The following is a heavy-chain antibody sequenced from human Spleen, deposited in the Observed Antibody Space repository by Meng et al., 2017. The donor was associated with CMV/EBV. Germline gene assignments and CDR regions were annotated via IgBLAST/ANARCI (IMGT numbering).Heavy chain of an antibody. CDR3: TRHYDFWSGNYQYFDY. V-gene: IGHV3-73*01. D-gene: IGHD3-3*01. CDR2: IRSKANNYAT. J-gene: IGHJ4*02. CDR1: GFTFSGAA. Sequence: GESLKISCAASGFTFSGAAMHWVRQASGKGLEWVGRIRSKANNYATAYAASVKGRFTISRDDSENTAYLQMNSLKTEYTAVYYCTRHYDFWSGNYQYFDYWGQGTLVTVSS.